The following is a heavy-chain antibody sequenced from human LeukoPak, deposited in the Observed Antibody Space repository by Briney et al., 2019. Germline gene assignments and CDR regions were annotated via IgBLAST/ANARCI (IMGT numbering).Heavy chain of an antibody. D-gene: IGHD4-17*01. CDR3: ATGDGDSRYYFDS. CDR1: GFSLCRYW. CDR2: INSDGSST. J-gene: IGHJ4*02. Sequence: PGGSLRLSCTASGFSLCRYWMHWVRQAPGKGLMWVSGINSDGSSTNYADSVKGRFTISRDNAKNTLFLEMNSLRAEDTAVYYCATGDGDSRYYFDSWGQGTQVTVSS. V-gene: IGHV3-74*01.